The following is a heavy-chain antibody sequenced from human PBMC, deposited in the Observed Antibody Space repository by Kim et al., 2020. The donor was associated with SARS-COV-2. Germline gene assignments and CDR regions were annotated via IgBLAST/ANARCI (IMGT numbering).Heavy chain of an antibody. CDR3: ARGISSVYGMDV. Sequence: NYNPSHKSRVTISVDTSKNQFSLKPSSVTAADTAVYYCARGISSVYGMDVWGQGTTVTVSS. J-gene: IGHJ6*02. V-gene: IGHV4-59*09. D-gene: IGHD1-20*01.